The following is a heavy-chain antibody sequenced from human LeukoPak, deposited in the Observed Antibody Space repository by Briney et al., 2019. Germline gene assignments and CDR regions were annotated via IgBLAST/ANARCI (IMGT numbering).Heavy chain of an antibody. J-gene: IGHJ4*02. CDR2: ISGYNGQT. V-gene: IGHV1-18*01. CDR3: ARDVGVSQFDY. D-gene: IGHD3-10*01. Sequence: GASVKVSCKASGYTFNNHGISWVRQAPGQGLEWMGWISGYNGQTDYAQKFQGRVTLTTDTSTSTAYMEVRSLTSDDTAMYYCARDVGVSQFDYWGQRTLVTVSS. CDR1: GYTFNNHG.